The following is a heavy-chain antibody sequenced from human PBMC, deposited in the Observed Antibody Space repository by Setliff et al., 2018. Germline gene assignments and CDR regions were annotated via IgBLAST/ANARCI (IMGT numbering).Heavy chain of an antibody. CDR3: IVAGNYFDY. CDR2: IRSKANSYAT. Sequence: GESLKISCAASGFTFSGSAMHWVRQASGKGLEWVGRIRSKANSYATAYAASVKGRFTISRDDSKNTAYLQMNSLKTEDTAVYYCIVAGNYFDYWGQGTLVTVSS. CDR1: GFTFSGSA. J-gene: IGHJ4*02. D-gene: IGHD5-12*01. V-gene: IGHV3-73*01.